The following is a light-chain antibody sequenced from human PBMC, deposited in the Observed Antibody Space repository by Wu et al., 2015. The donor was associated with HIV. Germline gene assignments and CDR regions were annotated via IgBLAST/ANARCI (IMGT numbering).Light chain of an antibody. CDR1: QGISHF. CDR3: QQLNSYPLT. Sequence: DIQLTQSPSFLSASVGDRVTITCRASQGISHFLGWYQQKPGKAPKLLIYAASTLQSGVPSRFSGSGSGTEFTLTISSLQPDDFATYYCQQLNSYPLTFGGRTKV. CDR2: AAS. V-gene: IGKV1-9*01. J-gene: IGKJ4*01.